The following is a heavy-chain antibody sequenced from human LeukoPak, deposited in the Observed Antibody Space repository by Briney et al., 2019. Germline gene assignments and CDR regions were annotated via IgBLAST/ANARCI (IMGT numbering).Heavy chain of an antibody. Sequence: GGTLRLSCAASGFTFSSYWMSWVRQAPGKGLEWVANIKQDGSEKFYVDSVKGRFTISRDNAKNSLYLQMNSLRAEYTAVYYCARDSCSGGSCYEVAFDIWGQGTMVTVSS. CDR3: ARDSCSGGSCYEVAFDI. CDR1: GFTFSSYW. CDR2: IKQDGSEK. J-gene: IGHJ3*02. D-gene: IGHD2-15*01. V-gene: IGHV3-7*01.